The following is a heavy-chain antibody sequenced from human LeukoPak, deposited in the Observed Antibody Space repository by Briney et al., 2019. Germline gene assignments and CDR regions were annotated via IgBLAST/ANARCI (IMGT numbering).Heavy chain of an antibody. CDR3: ARGGSTVTTGVDY. CDR1: GYTFTGYY. V-gene: IGHV1-2*02. D-gene: IGHD4-17*01. J-gene: IGHJ4*02. Sequence: GASVKVSCKASGYTFTGYYMHWVRQAPGQGLEWMGWINPNSGGTNYAQTFQGRVTMTRDTSISTAYMELSRLRSDDTAVYYCARGGSTVTTGVDYWGQGTLVTVSS. CDR2: INPNSGGT.